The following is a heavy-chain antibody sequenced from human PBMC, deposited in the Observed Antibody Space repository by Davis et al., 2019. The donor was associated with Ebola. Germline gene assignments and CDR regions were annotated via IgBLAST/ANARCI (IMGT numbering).Heavy chain of an antibody. V-gene: IGHV3-23*01. CDR2: IRHSGDST. CDR3: ARDLGAGGVGDTMQY. Sequence: PGGSLRLSCAASGFTFSDAWMTWVRQAAGKGLEWVSGIRHSGDSTYYADSVKGRFTTSRDNSKNTLYLQMNSLRAEDTAVYFCARDLGAGGVGDTMQYWGPGTLVTVSS. D-gene: IGHD1-26*01. CDR1: GFTFSDAW. J-gene: IGHJ1*01.